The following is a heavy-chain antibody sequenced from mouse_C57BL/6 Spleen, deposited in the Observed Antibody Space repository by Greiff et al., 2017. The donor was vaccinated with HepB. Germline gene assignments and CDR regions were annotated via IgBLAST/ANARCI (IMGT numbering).Heavy chain of an antibody. CDR3: ARDEILDY. CDR1: GFTFSSYA. CDR2: ISDGGSYT. J-gene: IGHJ2*01. Sequence: EVQGVESGGGLVKPGGSLKLSCAASGFTFSSYAMSWVRQTPEKRLEWVATISDGGSYTYYPDNVKGRFTISRDNAKNNLYLQMSHLKSEDTAMYYCARDEILDYWGQGTTLTVSS. V-gene: IGHV5-4*01.